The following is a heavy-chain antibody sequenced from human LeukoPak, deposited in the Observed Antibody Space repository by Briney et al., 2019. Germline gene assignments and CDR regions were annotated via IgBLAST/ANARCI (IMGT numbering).Heavy chain of an antibody. V-gene: IGHV4-34*01. D-gene: IGHD3-10*01. Sequence: PSETLSLTCAVYGGSYSGYYWSWIRQPPGKGLEWIGEINHSGSTNYNPSLKSRVTISVDTSKNQFPLKLSSVTAADTAVYYCARGPYGSGSYYVDYWGQGTLVTVSS. CDR3: ARGPYGSGSYYVDY. J-gene: IGHJ4*02. CDR2: INHSGST. CDR1: GGSYSGYY.